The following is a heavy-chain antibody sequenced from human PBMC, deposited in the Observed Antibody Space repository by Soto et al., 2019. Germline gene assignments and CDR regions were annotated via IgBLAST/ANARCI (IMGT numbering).Heavy chain of an antibody. J-gene: IGHJ5*02. CDR1: GFTFGDYA. V-gene: IGHV3-49*03. CDR3: TRDHAKVQLWLMVGSDWFDP. CDR2: IRSKAYGGTT. Sequence: GGSLRLSCTASGFTFGDYAMSWFRQAPGKGLERVGFIRSKAYGGTTEYAASVKGRFTISRDDSKSIAYLQMNSLKTEDTAVYYCTRDHAKVQLWLMVGSDWFDPWGQGTLVTVSS. D-gene: IGHD5-18*01.